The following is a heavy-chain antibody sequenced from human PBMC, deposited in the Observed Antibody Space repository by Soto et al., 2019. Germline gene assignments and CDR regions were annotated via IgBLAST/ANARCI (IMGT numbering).Heavy chain of an antibody. Sequence: GASVKVSCKASGYTFTSYGFSWVRQAPGQGLEWMGWISAYNGNTNYAQKLQGRVTMTTDTSTSTAYMELRSLRSDDTAVYYCAGDPGLYDSSGYYHLFDYWGQGTLVTVSS. D-gene: IGHD3-22*01. V-gene: IGHV1-18*01. J-gene: IGHJ4*02. CDR1: GYTFTSYG. CDR2: ISAYNGNT. CDR3: AGDPGLYDSSGYYHLFDY.